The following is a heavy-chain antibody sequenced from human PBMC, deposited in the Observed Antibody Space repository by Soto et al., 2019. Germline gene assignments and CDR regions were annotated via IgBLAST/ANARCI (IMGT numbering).Heavy chain of an antibody. CDR2: IYYSWST. CDR1: IRNLD. CDR3: ARYGSGSSVWFDP. V-gene: IGHV4-59*11. Sequence: IRNLDGSCISKNPGKGLEWIGYIYYSWSTNYNPSLKSRVTISVDTSKNQFSLKLSSVTAADTAVYYCARYGSGSSVWFDPWGQGTLVTVSS. J-gene: IGHJ5*02. D-gene: IGHD3-10*01.